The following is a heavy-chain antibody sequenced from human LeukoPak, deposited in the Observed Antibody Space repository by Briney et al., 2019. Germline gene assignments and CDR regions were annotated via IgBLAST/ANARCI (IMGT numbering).Heavy chain of an antibody. CDR1: GGSISSYY. Sequence: SETLSLTCTVSGGSISSYYWSWIRRPAGKGLEWIGRIYTSGSTNYNPSLKSRVTMSVDTSKNQFSLKLSSVTAADTAVYYCARALSSGYYLNWFDPWGQGTLVTVSS. CDR3: ARALSSGYYLNWFDP. V-gene: IGHV4-4*07. CDR2: IYTSGST. D-gene: IGHD3-22*01. J-gene: IGHJ5*02.